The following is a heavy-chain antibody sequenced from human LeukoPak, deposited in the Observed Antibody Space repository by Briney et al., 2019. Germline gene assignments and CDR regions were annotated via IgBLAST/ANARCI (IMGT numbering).Heavy chain of an antibody. CDR1: GGSFSGYY. CDR3: ARGQGPWFDP. J-gene: IGHJ5*02. CDR2: INHSGST. Sequence: PSETLSLTCAVYGGSFSGYYWIWIRQPPGKGLEWIGEINHSGSTNYNPSLKSRVTISVDTSKNQFALKLSSGTAADTAVYYCARGQGPWFDPWGQGTLVSVSS. V-gene: IGHV4-34*01.